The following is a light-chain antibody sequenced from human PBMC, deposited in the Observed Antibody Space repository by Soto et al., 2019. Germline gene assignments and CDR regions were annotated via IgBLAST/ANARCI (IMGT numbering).Light chain of an antibody. CDR3: MQSTQLPPT. J-gene: IGKJ5*01. Sequence: DVVMTQTPLSPSFAPAQPSSISCKSSQSLLHITGETFLFWYLQKPGQSPQLLIYEVSTRVSGVPDRFSGSGSGTDFTLEISRVETDDVGIYYCMQSTQLPPTFGQGTRLEIK. CDR2: EVS. V-gene: IGKV2D-29*02. CDR1: QSLLHITGETF.